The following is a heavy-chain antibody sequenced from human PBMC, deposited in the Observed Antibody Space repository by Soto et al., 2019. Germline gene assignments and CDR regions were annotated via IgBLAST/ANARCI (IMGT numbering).Heavy chain of an antibody. J-gene: IGHJ6*02. V-gene: IGHV5-51*01. Sequence: LGESLKISCKGSGYSFTSYWIGWVCQMPGKGLEWMGIIYPGDSDTRYSPSFQGQVTISADKSISTAYLQWSSLKASDTAMYYCARVSRGVDYYYGMDVWGQGTTVSVSS. CDR3: ARVSRGVDYYYGMDV. D-gene: IGHD2-21*01. CDR2: IYPGDSDT. CDR1: GYSFTSYW.